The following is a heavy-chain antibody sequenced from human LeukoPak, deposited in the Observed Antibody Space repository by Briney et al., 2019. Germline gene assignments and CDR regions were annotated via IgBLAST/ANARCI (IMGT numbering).Heavy chain of an antibody. D-gene: IGHD6-19*01. J-gene: IGHJ4*02. V-gene: IGHV3-33*06. CDR1: GFTFSSYG. CDR2: IWYDGSNK. Sequence: GGSLRLSCAASGFTFSSYGMHWVRQAPGKGLEWVAVIWYDGSNKYYADSVKGRFTIYRDNSKNTLFLQMNSLRAEDTAVYYCAKMPVSYSSGWSNFDYWGQGTLVTVSS. CDR3: AKMPVSYSSGWSNFDY.